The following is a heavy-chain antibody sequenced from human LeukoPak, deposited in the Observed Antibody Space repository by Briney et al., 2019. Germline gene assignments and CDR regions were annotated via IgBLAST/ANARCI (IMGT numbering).Heavy chain of an antibody. CDR2: ISYDGSNK. CDR1: GFTFSSYG. Sequence: GGSLRLSCAASGFTFSSYGMPWVRQAPGKGLEWVAVISYDGSNKYYADSVKGRFTISRDNSKNTLYLQMNSLRAEDTAVYYCDSSGSSENWGQGTLVTVSS. J-gene: IGHJ4*02. CDR3: DSSGSSEN. V-gene: IGHV3-30*03. D-gene: IGHD1-26*01.